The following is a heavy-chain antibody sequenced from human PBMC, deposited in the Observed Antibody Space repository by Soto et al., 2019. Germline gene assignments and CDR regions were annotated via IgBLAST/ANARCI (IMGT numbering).Heavy chain of an antibody. Sequence: CSWIRQPPGKGLEWMGDIYYSGSTNYNPSLKSRVTISVDTSKNQFSLKLSSVTAADTAVYYCARSDGRYWGQGTLVTVSS. J-gene: IGHJ4*02. V-gene: IGHV4-59*01. CDR3: ARSDGRY. CDR2: IYYSGST.